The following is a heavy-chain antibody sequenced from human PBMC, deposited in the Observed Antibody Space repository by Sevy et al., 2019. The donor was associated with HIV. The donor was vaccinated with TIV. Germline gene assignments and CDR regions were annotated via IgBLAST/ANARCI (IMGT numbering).Heavy chain of an antibody. CDR1: GFSFSTYW. Sequence: LSLTCAASGFSFSTYWMTWVRQAPGKGLEWVATMNQDGTERDYVDSVRGRFTISRDNTKTSLFLQMNSLSAEDTGVYYCVREGLGGFSYSLDCWGQGTLVTVSS. CDR2: MNQDGTER. D-gene: IGHD3-16*01. V-gene: IGHV3-7*01. J-gene: IGHJ4*02. CDR3: VREGLGGFSYSLDC.